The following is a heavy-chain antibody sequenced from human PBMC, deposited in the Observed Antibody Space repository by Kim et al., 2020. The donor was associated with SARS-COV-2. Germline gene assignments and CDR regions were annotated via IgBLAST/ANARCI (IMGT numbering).Heavy chain of an antibody. Sequence: TIYAQRFQGRVTMTDDTSTNTAYMEVRSLRSEDTAIYYCATVSGVVDAFDIWGQGTMVAVSS. CDR3: ATVSGVVDAFDI. V-gene: IGHV1-24*01. CDR2: T. D-gene: IGHD7-27*01. J-gene: IGHJ3*02.